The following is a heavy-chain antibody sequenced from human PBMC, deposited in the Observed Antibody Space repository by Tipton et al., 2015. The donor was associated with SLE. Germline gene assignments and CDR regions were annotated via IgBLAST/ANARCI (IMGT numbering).Heavy chain of an antibody. Sequence: RSLRLSCAASGFTFANYGIHWVRQAPGKGLEWITVIWYDGSKKFYADSVKGRFTISRDNSKNTVSLQMDSLGAEDTAVYYCVKNMNAGSSWYIFDNWGQGTPVTVSS. CDR2: IWYDGSKK. D-gene: IGHD3-3*01. CDR1: GFTFANYG. CDR3: VKNMNAGSSWYIFDN. V-gene: IGHV3-33*06. J-gene: IGHJ4*02.